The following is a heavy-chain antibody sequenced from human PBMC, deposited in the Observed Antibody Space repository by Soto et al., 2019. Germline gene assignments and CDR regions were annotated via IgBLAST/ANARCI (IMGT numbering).Heavy chain of an antibody. Sequence: QLQLQESGPGLVKPSETLSLTCTVSDGSISSSTSYWGWVRQPPGKGLEWIARIYDGGNSHYHPSLRSRVTISVVTSKNHLSLKLSSVTAADTAVYSYARHSRGSRHPGFDYWGQGTLVTVSS. CDR3: ARHSRGSRHPGFDY. D-gene: IGHD1-26*01. J-gene: IGHJ4*02. CDR2: IYDGGNS. V-gene: IGHV4-39*01. CDR1: DGSISSSTSY.